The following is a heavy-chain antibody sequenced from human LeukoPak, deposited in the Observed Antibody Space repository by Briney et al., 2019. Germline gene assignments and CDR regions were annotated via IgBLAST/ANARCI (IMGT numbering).Heavy chain of an antibody. CDR2: MNAGNGNT. CDR1: GYTFISYA. CDR3: AREGSMVRGVGIFGFDY. Sequence: ASVKVSCKSSGYTFISYAMHWVRQAPGQRLEWMGWMNAGNGNTKYSQKFQGRATITRDTSASTAYMELSSLKSEDMAVYYCAREGSMVRGVGIFGFDYWGQGTLVTVSS. V-gene: IGHV1-3*03. J-gene: IGHJ4*02. D-gene: IGHD3-10*01.